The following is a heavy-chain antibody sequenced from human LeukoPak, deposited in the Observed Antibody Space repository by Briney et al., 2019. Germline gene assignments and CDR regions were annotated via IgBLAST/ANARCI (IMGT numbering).Heavy chain of an antibody. D-gene: IGHD3-10*01. CDR2: ISPSGGST. J-gene: IGHJ6*02. CDR1: GYTFTSYY. V-gene: IGHV1-46*01. Sequence: ASVKVSCKASGYTFTSYYMHWVRQAPGQGLEWMGIISPSGGSTSYAQKFQGRVTMTRDTSTSTVYMELSSLRSEDTAVYYCARQSRGGSGSNYYGMDVWGQGTTVTVSS. CDR3: ARQSRGGSGSNYYGMDV.